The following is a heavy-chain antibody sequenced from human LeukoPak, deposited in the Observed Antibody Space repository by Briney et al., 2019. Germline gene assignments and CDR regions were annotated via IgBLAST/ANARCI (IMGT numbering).Heavy chain of an antibody. V-gene: IGHV3-53*01. CDR2: IYSGGST. J-gene: IGHJ4*02. CDR3: AREIYYGGYSDYFDY. CDR1: GFTGSSNY. Sequence: GGSLRLSCAASGFTGSSNYMSWVRQAPGKGLEGVSVIYSGGSTYYADSVKGRFTISRDNSKNTLYLQMNSLRAEDTAVYYCAREIYYGGYSDYFDYWGQGTLVTVSS. D-gene: IGHD5-12*01.